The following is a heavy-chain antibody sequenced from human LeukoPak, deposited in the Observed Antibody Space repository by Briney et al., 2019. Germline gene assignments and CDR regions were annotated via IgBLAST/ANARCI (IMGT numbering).Heavy chain of an antibody. Sequence: TGGSLRLSCAASGFTFSSYWMNWARQAPGRGLEWVSAISDGGARTYYADSVKGRFTISRDNSKNTLYLQMNSLRAEDTAVYYCAKVYLRYYYGMDVWGQGTTVTVSS. V-gene: IGHV3-23*01. D-gene: IGHD2-21*01. CDR3: AKVYLRYYYGMDV. CDR2: ISDGGART. CDR1: GFTFSSYW. J-gene: IGHJ6*02.